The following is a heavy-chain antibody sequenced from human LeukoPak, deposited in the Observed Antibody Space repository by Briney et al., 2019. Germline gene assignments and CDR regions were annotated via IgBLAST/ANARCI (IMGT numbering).Heavy chain of an antibody. CDR3: ATDYYDSSGYFDY. CDR2: IIAMFPTA. CDR1: GSSGDTFNSHG. D-gene: IGHD3-22*01. Sequence: ASVKVSCKASGSSGDTFNSHGVSWVRQAPGQGLEWMGGIIAMFPTAQYSQKFQGRVTITADKSTSTAYMELSSLRSEDTAVYYCATDYYDSSGYFDYWGQGTLVTVSS. J-gene: IGHJ4*02. V-gene: IGHV1-69*06.